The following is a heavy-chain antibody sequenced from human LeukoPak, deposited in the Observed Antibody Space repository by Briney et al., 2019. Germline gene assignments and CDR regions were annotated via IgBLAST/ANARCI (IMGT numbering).Heavy chain of an antibody. CDR3: AKDNLELPIS. CDR1: GFTFSSYW. CDR2: IKQDGSEK. J-gene: IGHJ4*02. V-gene: IGHV3-7*01. D-gene: IGHD1-7*01. Sequence: GGSLRLSCAASGFTFSSYWMSWVLQAPGKGLEWVANIKQDGSEKYYVDSVKGRFTISRDNSKNTLYLQMNSLRAEDTAVYYCAKDNLELPISWGQGTLVTVSS.